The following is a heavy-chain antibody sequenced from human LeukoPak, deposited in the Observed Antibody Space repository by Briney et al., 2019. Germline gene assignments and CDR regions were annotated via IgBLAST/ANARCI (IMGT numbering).Heavy chain of an antibody. CDR1: GFTFSSYA. CDR3: AKDSAKKYDDY. J-gene: IGHJ4*02. CDR2: ISGSDGST. D-gene: IGHD2/OR15-2a*01. Sequence: GGSLRLSCAASGFTFSSYAMSWVRQAPGKGLEWVSGISGSDGSTNYADSVKGRFTISRENSKNTLYLQMNGLRAEDTAVYYCAKDSAKKYDDYWGQGTLVTVSS. V-gene: IGHV3-23*01.